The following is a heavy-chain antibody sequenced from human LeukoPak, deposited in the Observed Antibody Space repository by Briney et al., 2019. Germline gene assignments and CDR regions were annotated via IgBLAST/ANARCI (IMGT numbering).Heavy chain of an antibody. Sequence: HAGGSLRRSCATSGFTFSNHAINWVRQAPGKGLESVSAFSGNDGSTYYADSVRGRFTISRDNSKHTLYLQMTSLRAEDTAVYYCARDPIGGLYYYYMDVWGKGTTVTVSS. CDR1: GFTFSNHA. CDR3: ARDPIGGLYYYYMDV. J-gene: IGHJ6*03. D-gene: IGHD4-23*01. CDR2: FSGNDGST. V-gene: IGHV3-23*01.